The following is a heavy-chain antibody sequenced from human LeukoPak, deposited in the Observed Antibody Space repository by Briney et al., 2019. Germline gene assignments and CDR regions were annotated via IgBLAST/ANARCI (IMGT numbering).Heavy chain of an antibody. D-gene: IGHD2-2*01. CDR2: ISGSGGST. J-gene: IGHJ5*02. V-gene: IGHV3-23*01. CDR3: ARDEYQITNLRSWFDP. Sequence: GGSLRLSCAASGFTFSSYALTWVRQAPGKGLEWVSAISGSGGSTYYADSVKGRFTISRDNSKNTLYLQMNSLRAADTAVYYCARDEYQITNLRSWFDPWGQGTLVTVSS. CDR1: GFTFSSYA.